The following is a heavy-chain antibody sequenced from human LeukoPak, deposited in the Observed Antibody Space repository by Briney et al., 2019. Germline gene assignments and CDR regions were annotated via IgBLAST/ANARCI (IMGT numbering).Heavy chain of an antibody. D-gene: IGHD1-7*01. CDR1: GGSFSGYY. Sequence: SETLSLTCAVYGGSFSGYYWSCIRQPPGKGLEWIGEINHSGSTYYNPSLKSRVTISVDTSKNQFSLKLSSVTAADTAVYYCARTGTGTAYYFDYWGQGTLVTVSS. CDR3: ARTGTGTAYYFDY. CDR2: INHSGST. V-gene: IGHV4-34*01. J-gene: IGHJ4*02.